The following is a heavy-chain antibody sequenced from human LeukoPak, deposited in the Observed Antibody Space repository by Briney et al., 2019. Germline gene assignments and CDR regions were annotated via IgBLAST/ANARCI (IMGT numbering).Heavy chain of an antibody. CDR3: GAYSSSWYRGTDAFDI. J-gene: IGHJ3*02. CDR1: GYTFTSYD. CDR2: MNPNSGNT. V-gene: IGHV1-8*01. D-gene: IGHD6-13*01. Sequence: GASVKVSCKASGYTFTSYDINWVRQATGQGLEWMGWMNPNSGNTGYAQKFQGRVTMTRNTSISTAYMELSSLRSEDTAVYHCGAYSSSWYRGTDAFDIWGQGTMVTVSS.